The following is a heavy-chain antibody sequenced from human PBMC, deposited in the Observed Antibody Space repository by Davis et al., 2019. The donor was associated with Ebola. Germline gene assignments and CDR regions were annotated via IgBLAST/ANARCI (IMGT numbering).Heavy chain of an antibody. CDR3: AKVERPAAISPTSRSGDAFDI. V-gene: IGHV1-18*04. J-gene: IGHJ3*02. D-gene: IGHD2-2*02. CDR2: ISAYNGNT. Sequence: ASVKVSCKASGYTFTGYYMHWVRQAPGQGLEWMGWISAYNGNTNYAQKLQGRVTMTTDTSTSTAYMELNSLRAEDTAVYYCAKVERPAAISPTSRSGDAFDIWGQGTMVTVSS. CDR1: GYTFTGYY.